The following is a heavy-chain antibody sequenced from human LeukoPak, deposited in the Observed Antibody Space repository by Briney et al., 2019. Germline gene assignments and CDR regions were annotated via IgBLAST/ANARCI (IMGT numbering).Heavy chain of an antibody. D-gene: IGHD2-21*02. V-gene: IGHV1-45*02. CDR3: ASLAYCGGDCYSDGMDV. J-gene: IGHJ6*02. CDR1: GYTFTSYY. Sequence: KPGASVKVSCKASGYTFTSYYMHWVRQAPGQALEWMGWITPFNGNTNYAQKFQDRVTITRDRSMSTAYMELSSLRSEDTAMYYCASLAYCGGDCYSDGMDVWGQGTTVTVSS. CDR2: ITPFNGNT.